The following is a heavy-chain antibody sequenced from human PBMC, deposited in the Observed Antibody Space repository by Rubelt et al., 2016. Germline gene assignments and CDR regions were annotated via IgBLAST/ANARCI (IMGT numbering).Heavy chain of an antibody. D-gene: IGHD1-26*01. CDR2: INHSGST. J-gene: IGHJ4*02. CDR1: GGSFSGYY. Sequence: QVQLQQWGAGLLKPSETLSLTCAVYGGSFSGYYWCWIRQPPGKGLEWIGEINHSGSTNFNLSLKGLVAHSLDASKTQVSLKLRSVTAADTAVYYCARLSSSGSSAGASGIDYWGQGTLVTVSS. CDR3: ARLSSSGSSAGASGIDY. V-gene: IGHV4-34*01.